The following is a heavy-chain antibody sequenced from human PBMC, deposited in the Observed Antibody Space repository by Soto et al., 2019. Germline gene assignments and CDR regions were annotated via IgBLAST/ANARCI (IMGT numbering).Heavy chain of an antibody. V-gene: IGHV3-30*18. Sequence: TGGSLRLSCAASGFTFSSYGMHWVRQAPGKGLEWVAVISYDGSNKYYADSVKGRFTISRDNSKNTLYLQMNSLRAEDTAVYYCAKDGGSCRHPYYYYGMDVWGQGTTVTVSS. CDR3: AKDGGSCRHPYYYYGMDV. D-gene: IGHD2-15*01. J-gene: IGHJ6*02. CDR1: GFTFSSYG. CDR2: ISYDGSNK.